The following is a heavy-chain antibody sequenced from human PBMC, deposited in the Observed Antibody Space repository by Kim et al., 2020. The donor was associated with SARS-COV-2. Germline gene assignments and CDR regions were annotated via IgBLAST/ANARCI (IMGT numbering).Heavy chain of an antibody. D-gene: IGHD6-13*01. Sequence: SETLSLTCSVSGDSISSGTHFWGWIRQTPEKGLEWIVNMYYSGTTYYNPSLKSRVTMSLDTSKNQFSLRLSSVTAADTAVYYCAGLRYSSSWYRWFVPW. V-gene: IGHV4-39*01. CDR2: MYYSGTT. CDR1: GDSISSGTHF. CDR3: AGLRYSSSWYRWFVP. J-gene: IGHJ5*02.